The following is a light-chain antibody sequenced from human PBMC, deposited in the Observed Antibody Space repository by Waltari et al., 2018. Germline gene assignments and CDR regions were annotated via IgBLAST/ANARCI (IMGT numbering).Light chain of an antibody. V-gene: IGKV3-20*01. CDR3: QQYGNSLWT. Sequence: EMVLTQSPGTLSLSPGERATLSCRASQSVTNSYLAWYQQKPGHIPMLLIYGASRRATGITDRFSGSGSGTDFTLTISRLEPEDFAVYYCQQYGNSLWTFGQGTRVELK. CDR2: GAS. J-gene: IGKJ1*01. CDR1: QSVTNSY.